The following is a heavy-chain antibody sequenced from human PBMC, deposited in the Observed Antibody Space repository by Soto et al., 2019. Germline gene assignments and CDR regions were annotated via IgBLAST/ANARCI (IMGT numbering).Heavy chain of an antibody. CDR1: GFTFSNAW. J-gene: IGHJ6*02. D-gene: IGHD3-10*01. Sequence: PGGSLRLSCAASGFTFSNAWMSWVRQAPGKGLEWVGRIKSKTDGGTTDYAAPVKGRFTISRDDSKNTLYLQMNSLKTEDTAVYYSTTDPRPARGYYYYGMDVWGQGTTVTVSS. CDR3: TTDPRPARGYYYYGMDV. V-gene: IGHV3-15*01. CDR2: IKSKTDGGTT.